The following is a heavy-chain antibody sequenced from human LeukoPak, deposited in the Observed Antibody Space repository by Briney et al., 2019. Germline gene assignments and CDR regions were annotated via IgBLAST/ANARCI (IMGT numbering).Heavy chain of an antibody. D-gene: IGHD2-2*01. Sequence: GGSLRLSCAASGNYWMHWVRQAPGKGLVWVSHINSDGSWTSYADSVRGRFTISKDNAKNTVYLQMNNLRAEDTAVYYCVSFYETYWGRGTLVTVSS. V-gene: IGHV3-74*01. J-gene: IGHJ4*02. CDR2: INSDGSWT. CDR1: GNYW. CDR3: VSFYETY.